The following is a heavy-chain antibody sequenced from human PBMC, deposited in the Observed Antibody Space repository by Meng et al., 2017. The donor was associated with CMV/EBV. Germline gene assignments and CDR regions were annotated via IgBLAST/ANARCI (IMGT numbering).Heavy chain of an antibody. CDR2: ISSSSSYI. V-gene: IGHV3-21*01. CDR1: GFTFSSYS. Sequence: GGSLRLSCAASGFTFSSYSMNWVRQAPGKGLEWVSSISSSSSYIYYADSVKGRFTISRDNAKDSLYLQMNSLRAEDTAVYYCARRYNWNDGSWGIVVGEDWTPTNYYYGMDVWGQGTTVTVSS. CDR3: ARRYNWNDGSWGIVVGEDWTPTNYYYGMDV. D-gene: IGHD1-1*01. J-gene: IGHJ6*02.